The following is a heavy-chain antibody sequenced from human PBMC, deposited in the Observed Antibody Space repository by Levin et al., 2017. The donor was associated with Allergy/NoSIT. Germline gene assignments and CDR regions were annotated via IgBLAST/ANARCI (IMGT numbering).Heavy chain of an antibody. D-gene: IGHD3-10*01. CDR2: IYYTGST. CDR3: ARAPTDYDTSGRVLKRWPTGFDY. V-gene: IGHV4-59*01. CDR1: GGSISNYY. Sequence: GSLRLSCTVSGGSISNYYWSWLRQPPGMGLELIGYIYYTGSTYYSPSLNSRVTISLDTSKNQFSLTLRSVTAADTALYYCARAPTDYDTSGRVLKRWPTGFDYWGQGTLVTVSS. J-gene: IGHJ4*02.